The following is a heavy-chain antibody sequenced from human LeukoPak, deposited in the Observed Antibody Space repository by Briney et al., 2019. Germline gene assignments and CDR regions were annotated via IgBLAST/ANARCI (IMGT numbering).Heavy chain of an antibody. CDR1: GDSISSYY. CDR2: IYYSGDT. CDR3: ARHGPLYEYFYYNMDV. Sequence: SETLSLICTVFGDSISSYYWSWIRQPPGKGLEWIGYIYYSGDTDYNPSLKSRVTISVDTSKNQFSLKLSSVTAADTAVYYCARHGPLYEYFYYNMDVWGQGTTVTVSS. D-gene: IGHD5/OR15-5a*01. J-gene: IGHJ6*02. V-gene: IGHV4-59*08.